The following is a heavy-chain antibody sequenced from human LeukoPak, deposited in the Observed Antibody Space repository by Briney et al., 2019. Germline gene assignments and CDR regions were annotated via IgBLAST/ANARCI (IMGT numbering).Heavy chain of an antibody. V-gene: IGHV3-74*01. CDR1: GFTFSSYW. D-gene: IGHD6-6*01. J-gene: IGHJ4*02. Sequence: GGSLRLSCAASGFTFSSYWMHWVRQAPGKGLVWVSRINSDGSSTSYADSVKGRFTISRDNAKNSLYLQMNSLRAEDTAVYYCARGDSSSSGLGDHWGQGTLVPLS. CDR2: INSDGSST. CDR3: ARGDSSSSGLGDH.